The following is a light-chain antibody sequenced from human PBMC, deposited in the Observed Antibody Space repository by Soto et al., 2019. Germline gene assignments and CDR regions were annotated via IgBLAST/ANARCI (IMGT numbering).Light chain of an antibody. J-gene: IGKJ1*01. V-gene: IGKV2-28*01. CDR1: QNLLHTNGYNY. CDR2: LGS. Sequence: DIVMTQSPLSLPVTPGEPASISCRSSQNLLHTNGYNYLDWYLQKPGQSPQLLIYLGSNRASGVPDRFSGSGSGTDFILRISRVEAEDVGFYYCMQTLQTPTFGQGTKVELK. CDR3: MQTLQTPT.